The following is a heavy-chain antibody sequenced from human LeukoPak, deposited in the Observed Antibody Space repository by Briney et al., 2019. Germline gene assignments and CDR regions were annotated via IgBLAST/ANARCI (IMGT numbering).Heavy chain of an antibody. Sequence: GSLRLSCAASGFTFSSYAMSWVRQPPGKGLEWIGEINHSGSTNYNPSLKSRVTISVDTSKNQFSLKLSSVTAADTAVYYCARGLGYYYDSSGYPALWGQGTLVTVSS. V-gene: IGHV4-34*01. J-gene: IGHJ4*02. CDR2: INHSGST. D-gene: IGHD3-22*01. CDR1: GFTFSSYA. CDR3: ARGLGYYYDSSGYPAL.